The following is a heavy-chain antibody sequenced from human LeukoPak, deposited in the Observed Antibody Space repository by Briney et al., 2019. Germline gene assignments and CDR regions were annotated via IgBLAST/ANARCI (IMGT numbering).Heavy chain of an antibody. CDR3: ARLHYGGNYGYYYYYMDV. CDR2: IYYTGST. J-gene: IGHJ6*03. Sequence: SETLSLTCTVSGGSISSANYYWGWIRQSPGKGLEWIGSIYYTGSTYYNPSLKSRVTISVDTSKNQFSLKLSSVTAADTAVYYCARLHYGGNYGYYYYYMDVWGKGTSVTISS. CDR1: GGSISSANYY. D-gene: IGHD4-23*01. V-gene: IGHV4-39*01.